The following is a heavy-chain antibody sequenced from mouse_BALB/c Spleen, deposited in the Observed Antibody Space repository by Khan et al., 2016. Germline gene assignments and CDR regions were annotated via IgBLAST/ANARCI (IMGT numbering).Heavy chain of an antibody. CDR2: IWGDGST. Sequence: QVQLKQSGPGLVAPSQSLSITCTVSGFSLTGYGVNWVRQPPGKGLEWLGMIWGDGSTDYNSALKSRLSISKENSKSQVFLKMNSLQTDDQARYYWGRGCYNYPGVFAYWGQGTLVTVSA. CDR1: GFSLTGYG. CDR3: GRGCYNYPGVFAY. J-gene: IGHJ3*01. D-gene: IGHD1-1*01. V-gene: IGHV2-6-7*01.